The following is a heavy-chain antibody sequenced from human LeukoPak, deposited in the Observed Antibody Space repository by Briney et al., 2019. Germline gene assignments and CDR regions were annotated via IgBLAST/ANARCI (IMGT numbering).Heavy chain of an antibody. D-gene: IGHD5-24*01. Sequence: PGGSLRLSCAASGFTFSSYGMHWVRQAPGKGLEWVAVISYDGSNKYYADSVKGRFTISRDNSKNTLYLQMNSPRAEDTAVYYCAKDGLWLLDYWGQGTLVTVSS. V-gene: IGHV3-30*18. CDR1: GFTFSSYG. CDR3: AKDGLWLLDY. CDR2: ISYDGSNK. J-gene: IGHJ4*02.